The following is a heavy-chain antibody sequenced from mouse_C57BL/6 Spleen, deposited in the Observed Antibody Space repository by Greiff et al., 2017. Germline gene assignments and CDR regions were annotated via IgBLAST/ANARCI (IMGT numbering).Heavy chain of an antibody. Sequence: EVKLVESGGGLVKPGGSLKLSCAASGFTFSSYAMSWVRQTPEKRLEWVATISDGGSYTYYPDNVKGRFTISRDNAKNNLYLQMSHLKSEDTAMYYCARDSPYDYDVGYYLDYWGQGTTLTVSS. CDR2: ISDGGSYT. CDR3: ARDSPYDYDVGYYLDY. V-gene: IGHV5-4*01. D-gene: IGHD2-4*01. J-gene: IGHJ2*01. CDR1: GFTFSSYA.